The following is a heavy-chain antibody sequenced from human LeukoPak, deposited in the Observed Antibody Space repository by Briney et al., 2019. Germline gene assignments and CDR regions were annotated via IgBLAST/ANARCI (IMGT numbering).Heavy chain of an antibody. D-gene: IGHD2-15*01. J-gene: IGHJ3*02. CDR3: ARVGCLGGSCYSGHSGAFDI. Sequence: PSETLSLTCAVYGGSFSGYYWSWIRQPPGEGLEWIGEINHIGSTNYNTSLKSRVTISVDTSKNQFSLKLSSVTAADTAVYYCARVGCLGGSCYSGHSGAFDIWGQGTMVTVSS. CDR1: GGSFSGYY. V-gene: IGHV4-34*01. CDR2: INHIGST.